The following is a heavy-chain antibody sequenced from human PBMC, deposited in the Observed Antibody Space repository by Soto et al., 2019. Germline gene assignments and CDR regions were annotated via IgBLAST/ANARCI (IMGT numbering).Heavy chain of an antibody. Sequence: SVKVSCKASGGSLSTNPISWVRQAPGQGLEWMGGTGSGTGPGNHAQKFQGRLTVTADKSTSTVYMELTNLSSEDTAVYYCARRDSGGFYRFFDSWGQGTLVTVYS. D-gene: IGHD2-15*01. J-gene: IGHJ4*02. CDR1: GGSLSTNP. V-gene: IGHV1-69*06. CDR2: TGSGTGPG. CDR3: ARRDSGGFYRFFDS.